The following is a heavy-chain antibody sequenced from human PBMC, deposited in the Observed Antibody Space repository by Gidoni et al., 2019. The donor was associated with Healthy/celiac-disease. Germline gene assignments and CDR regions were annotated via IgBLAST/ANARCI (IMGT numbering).Heavy chain of an antibody. CDR3: ASAVRVRGYYNRYYFDY. D-gene: IGHD3-9*01. V-gene: IGHV4-61*02. CDR2: IYTSGST. CDR1: GGSISSGRYY. J-gene: IGHJ4*02. Sequence: QVQLQESGPGLVKPPQTLSLTCTVSGGSISSGRYYWSWIRQPAGKGLEWIGRIYTSGSTNYNPSLKSRVTISVDTSKNQFSLKLSSVTAADTAVYYCASAVRVRGYYNRYYFDYWGQGTLVTVSS.